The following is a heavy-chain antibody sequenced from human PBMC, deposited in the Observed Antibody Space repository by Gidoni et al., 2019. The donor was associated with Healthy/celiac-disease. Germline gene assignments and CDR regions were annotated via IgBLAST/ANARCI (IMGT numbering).Heavy chain of an antibody. CDR1: GFTFRSYS. CDR2: ISSSSSTI. D-gene: IGHD3-10*01. CDR3: ARDPSWEYYYGSGSRYYFDY. J-gene: IGHJ4*02. V-gene: IGHV3-48*01. Sequence: EVQLVESGGGLVQPGGSLRLSCAASGFTFRSYSMNWVRQAPGKGLEWVSYISSSSSTIYYADSVKGRFTISRDNAKNSLYLQMNSLRAEDTAVYYCARDPSWEYYYGSGSRYYFDYWGQGTLVTVSS.